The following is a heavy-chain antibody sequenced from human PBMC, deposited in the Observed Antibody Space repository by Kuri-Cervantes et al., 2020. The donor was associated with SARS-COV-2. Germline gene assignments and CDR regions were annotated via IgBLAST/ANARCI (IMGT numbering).Heavy chain of an antibody. CDR2: ITGRHVT. CDR3: AKARHDYGDYANGRWYFDL. V-gene: IGHV3-23*01. D-gene: IGHD4-17*01. Sequence: GGSLRLSCVGSGFTFPSYTMSWVRQAPGKGPEWVSGITGRHVTDYAHSVTGRFTISRDNSKKMVYLQMNSLRVEDTAVYYCAKARHDYGDYANGRWYFDLWGRGTLVTVSS. J-gene: IGHJ2*01. CDR1: GFTFPSYT.